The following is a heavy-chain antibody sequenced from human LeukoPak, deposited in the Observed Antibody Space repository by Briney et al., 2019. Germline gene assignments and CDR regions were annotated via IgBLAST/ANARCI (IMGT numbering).Heavy chain of an antibody. CDR3: ARGHSSSPEFDY. CDR2: IYHSGST. J-gene: IGHJ4*02. V-gene: IGHV4-38-2*02. CDR1: GYSISSGYY. D-gene: IGHD6-6*01. Sequence: SETLSLTCTVSGYSISSGYYWGWIRPPPGKGLEWIGSIYHSGSTYYNPSLKSRVTISVDTSKNQFSLKLSSVTAADTAVYYCARGHSSSPEFDYWGQGTLVTVSS.